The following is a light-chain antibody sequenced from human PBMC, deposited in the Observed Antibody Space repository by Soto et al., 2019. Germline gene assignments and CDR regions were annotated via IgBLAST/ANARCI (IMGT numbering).Light chain of an antibody. J-gene: IGKJ3*01. Sequence: IVMTQSPATLSVSPGERATLSCRASQSVSSNLVWYQQKPGQAPRLLIYGASTRATGIPARFSGSGSGTEFTLTISSLQSEDFALYFCQQYDDWGFTFGPGTKVDIK. V-gene: IGKV3-15*01. CDR1: QSVSSN. CDR2: GAS. CDR3: QQYDDWGFT.